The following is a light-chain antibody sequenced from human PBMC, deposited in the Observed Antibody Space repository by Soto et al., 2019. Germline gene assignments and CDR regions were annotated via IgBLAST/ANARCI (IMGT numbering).Light chain of an antibody. Sequence: IVLTQSPDTLSLSPGERATLSCRASQSVSSNYLAWYQQKLGQAPRLLIYDASRRATGIPDRFSGSGSGTDFTLTISRLEPEDFAVYYCQQYNNWPPLTFGGGTKVDI. CDR2: DAS. CDR1: QSVSSNY. J-gene: IGKJ4*01. CDR3: QQYNNWPPLT. V-gene: IGKV3D-20*02.